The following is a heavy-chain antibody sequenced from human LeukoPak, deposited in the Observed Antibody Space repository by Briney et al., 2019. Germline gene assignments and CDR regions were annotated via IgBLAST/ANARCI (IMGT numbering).Heavy chain of an antibody. CDR2: TYYRSKWYN. J-gene: IGHJ4*02. D-gene: IGHD6-19*01. V-gene: IGHV6-1*01. CDR1: GDSVSRDSVA. Sequence: SQTLSLTCAISGDSVSRDSVAWNWIRQSPSRGLEWLGRTYYRSKWYNDYAFSVKSRITINPDTSKNQFSLQLNSVTPEDTGVYYCARGTGWPLFDYWGQGTLVTVSS. CDR3: ARGTGWPLFDY.